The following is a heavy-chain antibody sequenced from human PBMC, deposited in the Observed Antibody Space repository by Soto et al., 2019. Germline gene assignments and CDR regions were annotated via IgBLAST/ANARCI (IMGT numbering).Heavy chain of an antibody. D-gene: IGHD3-10*01. V-gene: IGHV1-46*01. CDR2: INPSGGST. J-gene: IGHJ5*02. CDR3: ARGFGWTNWFDP. Sequence: ASVKVSCKASGYTFTSYGISWVRQAPGQGLEWMGIINPSGGSTSYAQKFQGRVTMTRDTSTSTVYMELSSLRSEDTAVYYCARGFGWTNWFDPWGQGTLVTVSS. CDR1: GYTFTSYG.